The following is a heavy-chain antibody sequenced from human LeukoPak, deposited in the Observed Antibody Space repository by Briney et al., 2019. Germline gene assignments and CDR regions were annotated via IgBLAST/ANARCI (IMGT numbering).Heavy chain of an antibody. CDR3: ARGAWYNWFDP. CDR2: MNPNSGNT. Sequence: GPVKVSCKASGYTFTSYDINWVRQATGQGLEWMGWMNPNSGNTGYAQKFQGRVTMTRNTSISTAYMELSSLRSEDTAVYYCARGAWYNWFDPWGQGTLVTVSS. CDR1: GYTFTSYD. D-gene: IGHD2-8*02. J-gene: IGHJ5*02. V-gene: IGHV1-8*01.